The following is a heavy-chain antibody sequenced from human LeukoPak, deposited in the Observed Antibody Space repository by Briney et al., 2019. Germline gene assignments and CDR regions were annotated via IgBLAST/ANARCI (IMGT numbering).Heavy chain of an antibody. CDR3: AKSQQLVRDAFDI. J-gene: IGHJ3*02. CDR1: GFTFSSYA. CDR2: ISGSGGST. V-gene: IGHV3-23*01. Sequence: GGSLRLSCAASGFTFSSYAMSWVRQAPGKGLEWVSAISGSGGSTYYADSVKGRFTISRDNSKNTLSLQMNSLRAEDTALYYCAKSQQLVRDAFDIWGQGTMVTISS. D-gene: IGHD6-13*01.